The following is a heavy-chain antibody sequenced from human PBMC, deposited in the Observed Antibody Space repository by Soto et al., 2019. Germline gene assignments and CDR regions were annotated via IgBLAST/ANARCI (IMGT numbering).Heavy chain of an antibody. D-gene: IGHD3-22*01. CDR2: ISAYNGNT. J-gene: IGHJ3*02. CDR3: ARDQRMTMIVVVTDDFYI. Sequence: ASVKVSCKASGYTFTSYGISWVRQAPGQGLEWMGWISAYNGNTNYAQKLQGRVTMTTDTSTSTAYMELRSLRSDDTAVYYCARDQRMTMIVVVTDDFYIWGQGTMVTVSS. CDR1: GYTFTSYG. V-gene: IGHV1-18*01.